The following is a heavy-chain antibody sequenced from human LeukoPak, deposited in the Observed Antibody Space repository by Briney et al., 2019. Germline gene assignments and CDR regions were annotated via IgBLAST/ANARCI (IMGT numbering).Heavy chain of an antibody. CDR3: ARDWDYYDSSGYLTD. CDR2: INPNSGGT. Sequence: ASVKVSCKASGYTFTGYYMHWVRQAPGQGLEWMGWINPNSGGTNYAQKSQGRVTMTRDTSISTAYMELSRLGSDDTAVYYCARDWDYYDSSGYLTDWGQGTLVTVSS. CDR1: GYTFTGYY. J-gene: IGHJ4*02. V-gene: IGHV1-2*02. D-gene: IGHD3-22*01.